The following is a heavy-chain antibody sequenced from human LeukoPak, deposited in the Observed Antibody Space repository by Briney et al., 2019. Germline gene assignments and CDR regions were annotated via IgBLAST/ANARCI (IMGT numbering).Heavy chain of an antibody. CDR2: INPSGST. D-gene: IGHD3-22*01. J-gene: IGHJ6*03. Sequence: SETLSLTCAVYGGSFSGYYWTWIRQSPGKGLEWIGEINPSGSTYYNPSLKSRLTIPRATSKNHFSLRLSSVTAADTAVYYCARGRQEISMILVVMTGVSYYLDVWGKGTTVTVS. CDR3: ARGRQEISMILVVMTGVSYYLDV. V-gene: IGHV4-34*01. CDR1: GGSFSGYY.